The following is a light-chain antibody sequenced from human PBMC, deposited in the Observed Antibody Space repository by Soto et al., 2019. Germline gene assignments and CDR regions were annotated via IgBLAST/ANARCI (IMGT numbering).Light chain of an antibody. CDR3: SSYTSTSNTRL. J-gene: IGLJ3*02. CDR2: EVS. CDR1: SSDVGGYNY. V-gene: IGLV2-14*01. Sequence: QSALTQPASVSGSPGQSITISCTGTSSDVGGYNYVSWYQQHPGKAPKLMIYEVSNRPSGVSNRFSGSKSGNTASLTISGLQAEDEADYYCSSYTSTSNTRLFGGGTQLTVL.